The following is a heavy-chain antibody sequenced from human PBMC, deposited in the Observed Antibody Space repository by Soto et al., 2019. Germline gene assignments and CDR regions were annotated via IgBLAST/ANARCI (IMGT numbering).Heavy chain of an antibody. V-gene: IGHV1-18*01. CDR2: ISAYNGNT. D-gene: IGHD6-13*01. CDR1: GYTFTSYG. CDR3: ARARGSSSWRGFDI. J-gene: IGHJ3*02. Sequence: ASVKVSCKASGYTFTSYGISWVRQAPGQGLEWMGWISAYNGNTNYAQKLQGRVTMTTDTSTSTAYMELRSLRSDDTAVYSCARARGSSSWRGFDIWGQGTMVTVSS.